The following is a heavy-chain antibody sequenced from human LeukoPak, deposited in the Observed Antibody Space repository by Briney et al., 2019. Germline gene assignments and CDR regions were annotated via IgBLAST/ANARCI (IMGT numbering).Heavy chain of an antibody. CDR2: INADGTIT. J-gene: IGHJ4*02. Sequence: GGSLRLSCVASGFTFNTCYMHWVRQAPGERLVWVSFINADGTITKYADSVKGRFTISRDNAKSTVYLQMNGLRAEDTAMYYCVRLAVTDTNYWGQGSLVTVSS. CDR3: VRLAVTDTNY. D-gene: IGHD2-21*02. V-gene: IGHV3-74*01. CDR1: GFTFNTCY.